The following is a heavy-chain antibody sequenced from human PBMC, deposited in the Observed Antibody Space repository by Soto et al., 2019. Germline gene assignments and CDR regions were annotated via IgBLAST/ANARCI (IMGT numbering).Heavy chain of an antibody. CDR3: ARVGYTAAADWFDP. V-gene: IGHV4-4*07. CDR2: IYTSGST. J-gene: IGHJ5*02. CDR1: GGSISSYY. D-gene: IGHD6-13*01. Sequence: TSETLSLTCTVSGGSISSYYWSWIRQPAGKGLEWIGRIYTSGSTNYNPSLKSRVTMSVDTSKNQFSLKLSSVTAADTAVYHCARVGYTAAADWFDPWGQGTLVTVSS.